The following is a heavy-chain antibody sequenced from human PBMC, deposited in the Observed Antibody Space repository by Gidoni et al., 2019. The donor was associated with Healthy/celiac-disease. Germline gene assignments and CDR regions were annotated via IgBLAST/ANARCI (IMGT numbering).Heavy chain of an antibody. D-gene: IGHD3-16*01. CDR1: GFTFISYA. J-gene: IGHJ6*02. V-gene: IGHV3-23*01. CDR3: AKDQVGRIMFRGGMDV. CDR2: ISGSGGST. Sequence: EVQLLESGGGLVQPGGSLRLSCAASGFTFISYAMDCVRQAPGKGLEWFSSISGSGGSTYYADSVKGRFTISRDNSKNTLYLQMNSLRAEDTAVYYCAKDQVGRIMFRGGMDVWGQGTTVTVSS.